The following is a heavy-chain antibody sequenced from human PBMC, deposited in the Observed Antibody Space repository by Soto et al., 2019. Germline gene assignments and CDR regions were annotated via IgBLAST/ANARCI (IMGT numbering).Heavy chain of an antibody. Sequence: ESGGVVVQPGGSLRLSCAASGFTFDDYTMHWVRQAPGKGLEWVSLISWDGGSTYYADSVKGRFTISRDNSKNSLYLQMSSLRTEDTALYYCAKDISSGSQTWYFDLWGRGTLVTVSS. V-gene: IGHV3-43*01. CDR3: AKDISSGSQTWYFDL. CDR1: GFTFDDYT. D-gene: IGHD3-10*01. J-gene: IGHJ2*01. CDR2: ISWDGGST.